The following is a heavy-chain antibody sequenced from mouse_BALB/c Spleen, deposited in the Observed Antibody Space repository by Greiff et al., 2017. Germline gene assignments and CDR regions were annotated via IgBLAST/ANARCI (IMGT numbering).Heavy chain of an antibody. CDR3: ARDGSYGGYAMDY. V-gene: IGHV1-69*02. D-gene: IGHD2-3*01. Sequence: QVQLQQPGAELVKPGAPVKLSCKASGYTFTSYWMNWVKQRPGRGLEWIGRIDPSDSETHYNQKFKDKATLTVDKSSSTAYIQLSSLTSEDSAVYYCARDGSYGGYAMDYWGQGTSVTVSS. CDR2: IDPSDSET. J-gene: IGHJ4*01. CDR1: GYTFTSYW.